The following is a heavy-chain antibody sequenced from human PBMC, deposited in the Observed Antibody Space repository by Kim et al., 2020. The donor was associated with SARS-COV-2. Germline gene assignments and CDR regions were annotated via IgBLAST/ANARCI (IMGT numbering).Heavy chain of an antibody. CDR3: ARDRIEMATITGFDY. D-gene: IGHD5-12*01. V-gene: IGHV4-59*01. Sequence: PSLKSRVTISVDTSKNQFSLKLSSVTAADTAVYYCARDRIEMATITGFDYWGQGTLVTVSS. J-gene: IGHJ4*02.